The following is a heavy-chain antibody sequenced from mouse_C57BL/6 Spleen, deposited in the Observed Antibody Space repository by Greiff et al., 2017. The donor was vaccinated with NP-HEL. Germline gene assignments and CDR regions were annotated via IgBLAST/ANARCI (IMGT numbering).Heavy chain of an antibody. CDR2: IRLKSDNYAT. Sequence: DVQLQESGGGLVQPGGSMKLSCVASGFTFSNYWMNWVRQSPEKGLEWVAQIRLKSDNYATHYAESVKGRFTISRDDSKSSVYLQMNNLRAEDTGIYYCTCHFDYWGKGTTLTVSS. J-gene: IGHJ2*01. V-gene: IGHV6-3*01. CDR1: GFTFSNYW. CDR3: TCHFDY.